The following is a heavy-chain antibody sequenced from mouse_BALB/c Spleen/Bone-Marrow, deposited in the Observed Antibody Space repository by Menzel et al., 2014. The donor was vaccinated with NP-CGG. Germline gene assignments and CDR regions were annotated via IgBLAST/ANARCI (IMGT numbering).Heavy chain of an antibody. D-gene: IGHD1-1*01. CDR2: ISNGGGTT. CDR3: ARHGYYGRGYVWNFDV. CDR1: GFTFSSYI. Sequence: EVKVVESGGGLVQPGGSLKLSCAASGFTFSSYIMSWVRQTPEKRLEWVAYISNGGGTTYYPDTVKGRFTISRDNAKNTLYLQMSSLKSEDTAMYYCARHGYYGRGYVWNFDVWGEGTTATVSS. V-gene: IGHV5-12-2*01. J-gene: IGHJ1*01.